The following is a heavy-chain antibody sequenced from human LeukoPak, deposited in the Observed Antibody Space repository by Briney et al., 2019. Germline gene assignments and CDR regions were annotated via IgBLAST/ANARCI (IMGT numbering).Heavy chain of an antibody. CDR2: IYYSGST. J-gene: IGHJ4*02. V-gene: IGHV4-30-4*01. CDR1: GGSISSGDYY. Sequence: KPSQTLSLACTVSGGSISSGDYYWSWIRQPPGKGLEWIGYIYYSGSTYYNPSLKSRVTISADTSKNQFSLKLSSVTAADTAVYYCARDLLNEGNHLDYWGQGTLVTVSS. D-gene: IGHD4-23*01. CDR3: ARDLLNEGNHLDY.